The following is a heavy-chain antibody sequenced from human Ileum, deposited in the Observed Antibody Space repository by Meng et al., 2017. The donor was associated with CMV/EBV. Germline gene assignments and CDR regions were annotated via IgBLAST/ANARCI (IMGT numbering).Heavy chain of an antibody. D-gene: IGHD4-23*01. CDR3: ARDRGDYGGNSGIFDF. V-gene: IGHV4-61*08. CDR1: SLSSSASH. J-gene: IGHJ5*01. Sequence: SLSSSASHWARVREPPGKGLEYLGTVYYSGSASHDPSVNSPVTISADMSKNQFSLRLSSVTEADTAVYYCARDRGDYGGNSGIFDFWGQGSLVTVSS. CDR2: VYYSGSA.